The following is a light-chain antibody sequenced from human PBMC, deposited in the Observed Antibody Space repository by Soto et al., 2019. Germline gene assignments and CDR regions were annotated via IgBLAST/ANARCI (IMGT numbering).Light chain of an antibody. CDR3: QHSYSTPYT. CDR1: QSISTY. V-gene: IGKV1-39*01. Sequence: DIQLPHSPSSLSAYVGDRVTITCRASQSISTYLNWYQQNPGKAPRLLIYAASTLQTGVPPRFSGSGSGTDFTLTISSLQPGDFASYYCQHSYSTPYTFGQGTKLEIK. J-gene: IGKJ2*01. CDR2: AAS.